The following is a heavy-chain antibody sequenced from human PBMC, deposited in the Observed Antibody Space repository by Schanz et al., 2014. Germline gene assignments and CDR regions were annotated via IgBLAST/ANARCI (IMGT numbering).Heavy chain of an antibody. J-gene: IGHJ5*02. CDR3: AKAEYDILTDSYSRLDP. V-gene: IGHV1-18*01. CDR1: GYTFTTYA. D-gene: IGHD3-9*01. CDR2: ISVYNHNK. Sequence: QVHLVQSGAEVKRPGASVKVSCKASGYTFTTYAMSWVRQAPGQGLEWVGWISVYNHNKEYDQKFQGRVTMTTDTSTSTAYMALTDLRSDDTAVYYCAKAEYDILTDSYSRLDPWGQGTLVTVSS.